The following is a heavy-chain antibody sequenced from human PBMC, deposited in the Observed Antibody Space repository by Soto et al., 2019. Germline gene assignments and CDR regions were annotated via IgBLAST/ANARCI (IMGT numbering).Heavy chain of an antibody. CDR1: GFSLSTTGVC. CDR2: IYWDDDK. J-gene: IGHJ3*02. D-gene: IGHD3-22*01. V-gene: IGHV2-5*02. CDR3: AHRRGNPYYYDSGGAFDI. Sequence: QITLKESGPTLVKPTQTLTLTCTFSGFSLSTTGVCVGWIRQPPGKALEWLALIYWDDDKRYSPSLKSRLTITKETSKNPVVLTITNMDPVDTATYYRAHRRGNPYYYDSGGAFDIWGQGTMVTVSS.